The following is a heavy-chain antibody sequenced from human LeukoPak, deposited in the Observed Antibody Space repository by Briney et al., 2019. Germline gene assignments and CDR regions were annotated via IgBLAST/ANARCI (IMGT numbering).Heavy chain of an antibody. CDR2: IHYSRNT. Sequence: PSETLSLTCTVSGGSISGNNYDWGWIRQPPGKGLELSGTIHYSRNTHYNSSLKGRVTISVDTSKNQFSLKLSSVTAADTAVYYCMRQPSAAASNFYYGLDVWGQGTTVTVSS. D-gene: IGHD6-13*01. CDR3: MRQPSAAASNFYYGLDV. J-gene: IGHJ6*02. V-gene: IGHV4-39*01. CDR1: GGSISGNNYD.